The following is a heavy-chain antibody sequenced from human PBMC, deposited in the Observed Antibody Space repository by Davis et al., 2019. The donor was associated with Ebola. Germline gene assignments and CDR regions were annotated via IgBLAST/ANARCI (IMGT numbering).Heavy chain of an antibody. J-gene: IGHJ6*02. V-gene: IGHV1-46*01. CDR3: ARAAITMVRGENYYYGMDV. CDR1: GYTFTGYY. Sequence: ASVKVSCKASGYTFTGYYMHWVRQAPGQGLEWMGIINPSGGSTSYAQKFQGRVTMTRDTSTSTVYMELSSLRSEDTAVYYCARAAITMVRGENYYYGMDVWGQGTTVTVSS. CDR2: INPSGGST. D-gene: IGHD3-10*01.